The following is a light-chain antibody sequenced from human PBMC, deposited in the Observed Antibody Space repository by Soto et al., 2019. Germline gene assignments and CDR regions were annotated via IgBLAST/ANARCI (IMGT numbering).Light chain of an antibody. Sequence: EIVLTQSPATLSLSPGEIATLSCSASQSVSSYLAWYQQKPGQAPRLLIYDASNRATGIPARFSGSGSGTDFTLTISRLEPEDFAVYYCQQYGSSPPLTFGGGTKVDIK. CDR2: DAS. V-gene: IGKV3-20*01. CDR3: QQYGSSPPLT. CDR1: QSVSSY. J-gene: IGKJ4*01.